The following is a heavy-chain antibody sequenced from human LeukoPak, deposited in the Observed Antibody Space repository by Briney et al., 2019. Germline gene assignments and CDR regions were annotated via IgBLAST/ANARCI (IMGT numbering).Heavy chain of an antibody. CDR2: ISSSGSTI. CDR3: AKGEGQQRLIDC. J-gene: IGHJ4*02. V-gene: IGHV3-11*04. Sequence: GGSLRLSCAAPGFTFSDYYMSWIRQASGKGLEWVSYISSSGSTIYYADSVKGRFTISRDNSKNTLSLQMNSLRHEDTAVYYCAKGEGQQRLIDCWGQGTLVTVSS. CDR1: GFTFSDYY. D-gene: IGHD6-13*01.